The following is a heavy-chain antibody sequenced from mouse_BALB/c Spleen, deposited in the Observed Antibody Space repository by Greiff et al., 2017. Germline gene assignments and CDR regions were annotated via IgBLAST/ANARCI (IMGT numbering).Heavy chain of an antibody. CDR2: IDPANGNT. J-gene: IGHJ1*01. Sequence: EVQLQQSGAELVKPGASVKLSCTASGFNIKDTYMHWVKQRPEQGLEWIGRIDPANGNTKYDPKFQGKASITADTSSNTAYLQLSSLTSEDTAVYYCADYGSHWYFDVWGAGTTVTVAA. V-gene: IGHV14-3*02. D-gene: IGHD1-1*01. CDR3: ADYGSHWYFDV. CDR1: GFNIKDTY.